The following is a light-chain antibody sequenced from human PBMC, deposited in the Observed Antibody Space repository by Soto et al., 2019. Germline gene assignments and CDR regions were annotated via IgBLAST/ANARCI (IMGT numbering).Light chain of an antibody. Sequence: IVLTQSPATLSLSPGERATLSCRASQSISNYLAWYQQKPGQAPRLLISEASNRATGIPARFSGSGSGTDFTLTISSLEPEDFAVYHCLQSTEWPPIYTFGQGTKLEIK. CDR2: EAS. CDR3: LQSTEWPPIYT. CDR1: QSISNY. J-gene: IGKJ2*01. V-gene: IGKV3-11*01.